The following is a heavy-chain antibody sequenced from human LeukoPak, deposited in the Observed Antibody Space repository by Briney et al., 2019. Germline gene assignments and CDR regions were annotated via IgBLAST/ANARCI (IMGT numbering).Heavy chain of an antibody. Sequence: AETLSLTCTVSGGSISSYYWSWIRQPAGKGLEWIGRIYTSGSTNYNPSLKSRVTMSLDTSKNQFCLKLSSVTAADTAVYYCARDGGSGWYLPYWGQGTLVTVSS. J-gene: IGHJ4*02. CDR1: GGSISSYY. D-gene: IGHD6-19*01. CDR2: IYTSGST. V-gene: IGHV4-4*07. CDR3: ARDGGSGWYLPY.